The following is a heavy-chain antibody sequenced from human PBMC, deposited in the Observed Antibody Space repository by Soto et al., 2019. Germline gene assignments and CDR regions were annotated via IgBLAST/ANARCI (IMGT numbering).Heavy chain of an antibody. J-gene: IGHJ6*02. Sequence: ASVKVSCKASGYTLTSYDINWVRQATGQGLEWMGWMNPNSGNTGYAQKFQGRVTMTRNTSISTAYMELSSLRSEDTAVYYCARGLGSYYYYGMDVWGQGTTVTVSS. CDR2: MNPNSGNT. V-gene: IGHV1-8*01. CDR3: ARGLGSYYYYGMDV. D-gene: IGHD1-26*01. CDR1: GYTLTSYD.